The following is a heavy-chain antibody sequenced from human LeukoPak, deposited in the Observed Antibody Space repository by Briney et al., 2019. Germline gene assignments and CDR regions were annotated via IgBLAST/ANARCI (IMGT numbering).Heavy chain of an antibody. Sequence: SETLSLTCTVSGGSISSSSYYWGWIRQPPGKGLEWIGSIYYSGSTYYNPSLKSRVTISLDRSKNQFSLKLTSVTAADTAVYYCARDGLAGDYWGQGTLVTVSS. CDR1: GGSISSSSYY. J-gene: IGHJ4*02. CDR3: ARDGLAGDY. V-gene: IGHV4-39*07. D-gene: IGHD6-6*01. CDR2: IYYSGST.